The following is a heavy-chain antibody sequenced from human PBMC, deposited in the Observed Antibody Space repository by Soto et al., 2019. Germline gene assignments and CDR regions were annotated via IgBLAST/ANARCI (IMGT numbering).Heavy chain of an antibody. CDR2: IWYDGSNK. J-gene: IGHJ5*02. Sequence: RRLSCAASGFTFSSYGMHWVRQAPGKGLEWVAVIWYDGSNKYYADSVKGRFTISRDNSKNTLYLQMNSLRAEDTAVYYCARDPLTVTTGNNWFDPWGQGTLVTVSS. D-gene: IGHD4-4*01. V-gene: IGHV3-33*01. CDR3: ARDPLTVTTGNNWFDP. CDR1: GFTFSSYG.